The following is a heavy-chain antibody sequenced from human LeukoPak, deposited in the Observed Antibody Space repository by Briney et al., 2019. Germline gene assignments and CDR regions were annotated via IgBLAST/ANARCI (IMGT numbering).Heavy chain of an antibody. Sequence: SGTLSLTCTVSGDSISNSIWWSWLRQPPGRGLEWVGEVDHTGNTNYRPSLDSRVTLSIDTSKNHFSLTLTSVTAADTAVYYCARNVRFFDSWGQGTRVTVSS. CDR1: GDSISNSIW. J-gene: IGHJ4*02. D-gene: IGHD1-1*01. V-gene: IGHV4-4*02. CDR2: VDHTGNT. CDR3: ARNVRFFDS.